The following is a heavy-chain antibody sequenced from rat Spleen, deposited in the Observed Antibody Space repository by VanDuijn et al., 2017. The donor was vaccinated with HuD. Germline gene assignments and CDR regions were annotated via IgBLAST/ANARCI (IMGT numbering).Heavy chain of an antibody. CDR2: LDYSGRT. CDR1: GYSITSNY. D-gene: IGHD1-6*01. Sequence: EVQLQESGPGLVKPSQSLSLTCSVTGYSITSNYWGWIRKFPGNKMEWMGYLDYSGRTSYNPSLKSRISITREPSKNQFFLQLNSVTTEDTATYYCTRGLSMSSTNYYYALFAYWGQGTLVTVSS. J-gene: IGHJ3*01. V-gene: IGHV3-1*01. CDR3: TRGLSMSSTNYYYALFAY.